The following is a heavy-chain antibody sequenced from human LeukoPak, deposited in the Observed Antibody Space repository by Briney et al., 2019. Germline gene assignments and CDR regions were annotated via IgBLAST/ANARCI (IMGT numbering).Heavy chain of an antibody. CDR3: AILTTVATATDV. CDR2: IYSGGAT. J-gene: IGHJ3*01. Sequence: GGSLRLSCAASGFTVSSNYTNWVRQAPGKGLEWVSVIYSGGATYYADSVKGRFTISRDISKNTVYLQMNSLRAEDTAVYYCAILTTVATATDVWGQGTMVTVSS. CDR1: GFTVSSNY. V-gene: IGHV3-53*01. D-gene: IGHD4-23*01.